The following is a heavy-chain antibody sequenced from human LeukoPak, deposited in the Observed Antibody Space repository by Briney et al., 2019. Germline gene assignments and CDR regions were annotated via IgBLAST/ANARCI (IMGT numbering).Heavy chain of an antibody. CDR2: IYHSGST. J-gene: IGHJ6*02. CDR3: ATTPRIAAAGTHYYYYGMDV. V-gene: IGHV4-59*04. Sequence: PSETLSLTCTVSGGSISSYYWSWIRQPPGKGLEWIGSIYHSGSTYYNPSLKSRVTISVDTSKNQFSLKLSSVTAADTAVYYCATTPRIAAAGTHYYYYGMDVWGQGTTVTVSS. D-gene: IGHD6-13*01. CDR1: GGSISSYY.